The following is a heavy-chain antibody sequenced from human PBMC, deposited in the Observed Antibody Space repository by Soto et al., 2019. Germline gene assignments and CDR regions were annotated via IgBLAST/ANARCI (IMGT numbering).Heavy chain of an antibody. J-gene: IGHJ4*02. CDR3: AKDRGYSYRLGNDY. V-gene: IGHV3-30*18. Sequence: QVQLVESGGGVVQPGRSLRLSCAASGFTFSSYGMHWVRQAPGKGLEWVAVISYDGSNKYYADSVKGRFTISRDNSKNTLYLQMNSLRAEDTAVYYCAKDRGYSYRLGNDYWGQGTLVTASS. CDR2: ISYDGSNK. CDR1: GFTFSSYG. D-gene: IGHD5-18*01.